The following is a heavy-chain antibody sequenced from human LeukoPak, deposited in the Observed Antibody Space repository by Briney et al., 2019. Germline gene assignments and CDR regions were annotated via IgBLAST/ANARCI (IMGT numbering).Heavy chain of an antibody. CDR1: GFTFSSYW. J-gene: IGHJ4*02. CDR2: INSDGSST. V-gene: IGHV3-74*01. D-gene: IGHD3-22*01. Sequence: PGGSLRLSCAASGFTFSSYWMHWVRQAPGKGLVWVSRINSDGSSTSYAGSVKGRFTISRDNAKNTLYLQMNSLRAEDTAVYYCARDRTASWSYDSSGYLDYWGQGTLVTVSS. CDR3: ARDRTASWSYDSSGYLDY.